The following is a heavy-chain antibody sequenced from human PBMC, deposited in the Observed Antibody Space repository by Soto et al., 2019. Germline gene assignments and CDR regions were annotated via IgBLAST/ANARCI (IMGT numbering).Heavy chain of an antibody. Sequence: SETLSLTCTVSGGSVSSGSYYWSWIRQPPGKGLEWIGYIYYSGSTNYNPSLKSRVTISVDTSKNQFSLKLSSVTAADTAVYYCARDGCSSTSCYRRPYYYGMNVWGQGTTVTVSS. CDR2: IYYSGST. CDR1: GGSVSSGSYY. V-gene: IGHV4-61*01. D-gene: IGHD2-2*01. CDR3: ARDGCSSTSCYRRPYYYGMNV. J-gene: IGHJ6*02.